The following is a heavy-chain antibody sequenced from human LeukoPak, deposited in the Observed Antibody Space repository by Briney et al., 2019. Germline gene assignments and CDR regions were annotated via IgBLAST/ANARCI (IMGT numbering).Heavy chain of an antibody. CDR3: ARGARGSGTASDY. CDR2: INSDGSST. V-gene: IGHV3-74*01. CDR1: GFTFSSYW. Sequence: PGGSLRLSCAASGFTFSSYWMHWVRQAPGRGLVWVSRINSDGSSTNYADSVKGRFTISRDNAKNTLHLQINSLRAEDTAVYYCARGARGSGTASDYWGQGTLVTVSS. D-gene: IGHD3-10*01. J-gene: IGHJ4*02.